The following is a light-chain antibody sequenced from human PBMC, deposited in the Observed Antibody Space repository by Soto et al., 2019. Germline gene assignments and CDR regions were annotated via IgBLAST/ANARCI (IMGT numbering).Light chain of an antibody. CDR1: QGISSY. Sequence: AIRMTQSPSSLSASTGDRVTITCRASQGISSYLAWYQQKPGKAPKLLIYAASTLQSGVPSRFSGSGSGTDFTLTISCLQSEDFSPYYCQQYYSYPLTFGGGTKVEIK. CDR2: AAS. CDR3: QQYYSYPLT. J-gene: IGKJ4*01. V-gene: IGKV1-8*01.